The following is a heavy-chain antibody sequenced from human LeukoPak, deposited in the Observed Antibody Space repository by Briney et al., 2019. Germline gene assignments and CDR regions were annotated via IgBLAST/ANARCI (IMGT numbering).Heavy chain of an antibody. CDR3: ARRNYGDYFDY. D-gene: IGHD4-17*01. CDR1: GFTFSSYW. Sequence: GSLRLSCAASGFTFSSYWMSWVRQAPGKGLEWVANIKQDGSEKYYVDSVKGRFTISRDNAKSSLYLQMNSLRAEDTAVYSCARRNYGDYFDYWGQGTLVTVSS. V-gene: IGHV3-7*01. CDR2: IKQDGSEK. J-gene: IGHJ4*02.